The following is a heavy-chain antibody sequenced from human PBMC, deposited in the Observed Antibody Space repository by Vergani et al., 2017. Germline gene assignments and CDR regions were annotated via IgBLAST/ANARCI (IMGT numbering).Heavy chain of an antibody. Sequence: EVQVAESGGGLVQPGGSLRLSCAASGFIFSTFWMSCVRQAPGKGLEWVANIKQDGSEKYYVDSVKGRFTISRDNAKKSLYLQMNSLRAEDTAVYYCARVNNWKTATTKWEYYYYGMDVWGQGTTVTVFS. CDR3: ARVNNWKTATTKWEYYYYGMDV. CDR1: GFIFSTFW. CDR2: IKQDGSEK. V-gene: IGHV3-7*03. D-gene: IGHD1-26*01. J-gene: IGHJ6*02.